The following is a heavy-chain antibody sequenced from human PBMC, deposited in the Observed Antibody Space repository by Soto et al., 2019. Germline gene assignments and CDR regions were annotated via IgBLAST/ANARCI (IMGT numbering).Heavy chain of an antibody. CDR3: ARGRGIQLWLGLQHYYGMDV. J-gene: IGHJ6*02. CDR2: LNPNSGNT. CDR1: GYSFIGYY. V-gene: IGHV1-2*02. Sequence: GASVKVSWKTSGYSFIGYYIHWVRQAPGQGLEWMGWLNPNSGNTTYAQKFQGRVTMTRNTSISTAYMELSRLRSVDTAMYYCARGRGIQLWLGLQHYYGMDVWGQGTTVTVSS. D-gene: IGHD5-18*01.